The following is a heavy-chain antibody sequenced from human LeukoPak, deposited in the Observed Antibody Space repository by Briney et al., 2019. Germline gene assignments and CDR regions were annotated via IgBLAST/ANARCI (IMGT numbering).Heavy chain of an antibody. CDR2: INPSGGST. J-gene: IGHJ5*02. Sequence: ASVKVSCKASGYTFTSYYMHWVRQAPGQGLEWMGIINPSGGSTSYAQKFQGRVTMTRDTSISTAYMELSRLRSDDTAVYYCARDGSVAVAGNWFDPWGQGTLVTVSS. CDR3: ARDGSVAVAGNWFDP. CDR1: GYTFTSYY. D-gene: IGHD6-19*01. V-gene: IGHV1-46*01.